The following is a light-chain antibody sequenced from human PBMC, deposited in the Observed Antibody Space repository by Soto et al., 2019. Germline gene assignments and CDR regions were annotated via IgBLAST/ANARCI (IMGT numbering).Light chain of an antibody. J-gene: IGKJ1*01. CDR3: QQYNTYPWT. V-gene: IGKV3D-15*01. CDR2: EAY. Sequence: EIFITQSPATLSVSPGDRAPLSFKASENVYDNVAWYQQKPAQAPSLRIYEAYTTATGITARFNGSGSETEFHLYSSRLHPDEVATDDCQQYNTYPWTVGQGTKV. CDR1: ENVYDN.